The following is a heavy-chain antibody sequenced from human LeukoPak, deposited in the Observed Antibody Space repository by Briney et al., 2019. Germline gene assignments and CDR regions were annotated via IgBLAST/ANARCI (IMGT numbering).Heavy chain of an antibody. V-gene: IGHV3-23*01. J-gene: IGHJ3*02. CDR2: ISGGGGST. D-gene: IGHD5-18*01. CDR3: AKDFGIQLWSTRGVFDI. CDR1: GLTFSAYG. Sequence: GGSLRLSCVASGLTFSAYGMSWIRQSPDKGLEWVSAISGGGGSTYYADSAQGRFTISRDNSKNTLYLQMNSLRAEDTAVYYCAKDFGIQLWSTRGVFDIWGQGTMVTVSS.